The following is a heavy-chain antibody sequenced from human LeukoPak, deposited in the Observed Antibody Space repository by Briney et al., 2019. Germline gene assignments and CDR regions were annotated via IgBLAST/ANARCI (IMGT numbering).Heavy chain of an antibody. CDR3: ARDYHDYGDDWFDP. D-gene: IGHD4-17*01. CDR2: IYSGGST. CDR1: GFTVSSNY. Sequence: GGSLRLSCAASGFTVSSNYMSWVRQAPGKGLEWVSVIYSGGSTYYADSVKGRFTISRDNSKNTLYLQMNSLRAEDTAVYYCARDYHDYGDDWFDPWGQGTLVTVPS. V-gene: IGHV3-66*02. J-gene: IGHJ5*02.